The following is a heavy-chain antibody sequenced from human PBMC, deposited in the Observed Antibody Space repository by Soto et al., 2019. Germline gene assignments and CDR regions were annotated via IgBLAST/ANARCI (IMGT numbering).Heavy chain of an antibody. D-gene: IGHD6-13*01. CDR1: GFTFSSYW. Sequence: SLRLSCAASGFTFSSYWMSLVRQAPGKGLEWVANIKQDGSEKYYVDSVKGRFTISRDNAKNSLYLQMNSLRAEDTAVYYCARDRYSGSWYGLNYYYYRDVWGKGTTVTVSS. CDR3: ARDRYSGSWYGLNYYYYRDV. V-gene: IGHV3-7*01. J-gene: IGHJ6*03. CDR2: IKQDGSEK.